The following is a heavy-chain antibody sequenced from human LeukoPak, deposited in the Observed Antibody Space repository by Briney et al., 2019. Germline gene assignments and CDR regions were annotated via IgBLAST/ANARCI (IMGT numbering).Heavy chain of an antibody. V-gene: IGHV3-33*01. CDR1: GFTFSSYG. J-gene: IGHJ4*02. CDR2: IWYDGSNK. CDR3: ATGRGHDSSPIDY. D-gene: IGHD3-22*01. Sequence: GGSLRLSCAASGFTFSSYGMHWVRQAPGKGLEWVAVIWYDGSNKYYADSVKGRFTISRDNSKNTLYLQMNSLRAEDTAVYYCATGRGHDSSPIDYWGQGTLVTVSS.